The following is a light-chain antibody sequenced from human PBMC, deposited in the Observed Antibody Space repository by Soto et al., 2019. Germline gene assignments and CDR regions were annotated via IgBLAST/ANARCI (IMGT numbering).Light chain of an antibody. CDR3: HNNYEACT. CDR1: QSVSTS. CDR2: GAS. V-gene: IGKV3-11*01. Sequence: IVLTQSPATMSLSPGERATLSCRASQSVSTSLAWYQQKPGQAPRLLINGASNRATDIRVRFSGSGTETDFTLTIARAERGEIEDYYAHNNYEACTFGQGTKVDIK. J-gene: IGKJ1*01.